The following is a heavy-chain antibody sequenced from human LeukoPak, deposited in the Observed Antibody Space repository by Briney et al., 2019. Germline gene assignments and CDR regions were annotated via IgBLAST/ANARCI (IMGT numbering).Heavy chain of an antibody. J-gene: IGHJ4*02. Sequence: GGSLRLSCAASGFSLSTYWMSWVRQAPGKGLAWVAKIKQDGSQKYYVDSVKGRFTISRDNAKNSLYLQMNNLRAEDTAVYYCARTGTTFDYWGQGTLVTVSS. V-gene: IGHV3-7*03. CDR2: IKQDGSQK. CDR1: GFSLSTYW. CDR3: ARTGTTFDY. D-gene: IGHD1-1*01.